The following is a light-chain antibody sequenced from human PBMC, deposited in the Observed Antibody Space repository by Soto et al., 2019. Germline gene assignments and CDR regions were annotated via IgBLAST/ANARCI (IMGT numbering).Light chain of an antibody. CDR3: QQYNNWPRT. J-gene: IGKJ1*01. Sequence: DIVMTQSPVTLSVSPRDRASLSGRASQSVGDNLAWFQQKPGQAPRLLIYGASAGATGIPDRFSGSGFGTEFTLTISSLQSEDLAVYYCQQYNNWPRTFGQGTKVEMK. CDR1: QSVGDN. V-gene: IGKV3-15*01. CDR2: GAS.